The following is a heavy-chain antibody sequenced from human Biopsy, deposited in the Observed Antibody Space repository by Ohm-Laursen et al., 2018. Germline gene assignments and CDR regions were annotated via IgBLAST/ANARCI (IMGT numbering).Heavy chain of an antibody. Sequence: SVKVSCKAPTGTFNSYGIIWVRQAPGQGLEWMGRNIPILGTGNYAQKFQGRVTITADESTSTAYMELSSLRSDDTAVCYCARDALGGGSYRFFYWGQGSLVTVSS. CDR1: TGTFNSYG. D-gene: IGHD1-26*01. CDR2: NIPILGTG. V-gene: IGHV1-69*13. CDR3: ARDALGGGSYRFFY. J-gene: IGHJ4*02.